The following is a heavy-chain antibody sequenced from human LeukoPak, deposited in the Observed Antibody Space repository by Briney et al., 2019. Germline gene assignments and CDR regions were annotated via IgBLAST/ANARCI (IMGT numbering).Heavy chain of an antibody. J-gene: IGHJ4*02. D-gene: IGHD5-24*01. V-gene: IGHV3-30-3*01. Sequence: PGGSLRLSCAASGFTFSSYAMHWVRQAPGKGLEWVAVISYDGSNKYYADSVKGRFTISRDNSKNTLYLQMYSLRAEDTAVYYCARIGDGYDQKYDYWGQGTLVAVSS. CDR1: GFTFSSYA. CDR2: ISYDGSNK. CDR3: ARIGDGYDQKYDY.